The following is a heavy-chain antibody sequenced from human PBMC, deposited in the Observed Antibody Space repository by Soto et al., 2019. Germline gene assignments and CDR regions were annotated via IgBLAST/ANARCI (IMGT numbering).Heavy chain of an antibody. V-gene: IGHV1-46*01. CDR2: INPTGGNT. D-gene: IGHD3-16*01. CDR3: ARWGGDYYYYYMDV. Sequence: ASVKVSCKASGYTFTNYYIHWVRQAPGQGLEWMGIINPTGGNTNYAQKFQGRVTMTRNTSISTAYMELSSLRSEDTAVYYCARWGGDYYYYYMDVWGKGTTVTVSS. CDR1: GYTFTNYY. J-gene: IGHJ6*03.